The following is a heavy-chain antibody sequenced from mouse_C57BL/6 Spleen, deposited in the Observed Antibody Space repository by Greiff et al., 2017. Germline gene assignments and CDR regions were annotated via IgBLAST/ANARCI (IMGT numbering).Heavy chain of an antibody. D-gene: IGHD1-1*01. Sequence: VHLVESGPGLVQPSQSLSITCTVSGFSLTSYGVHWVRQSPGKGLEWLGVIWSGGSTDYNAAFISRLSISKDNSKSQVFFKMNSLQADDTAIYYCARGNYGSPWYFDVWGTGTTVTVSS. CDR3: ARGNYGSPWYFDV. CDR2: IWSGGST. V-gene: IGHV2-2*01. CDR1: GFSLTSYG. J-gene: IGHJ1*03.